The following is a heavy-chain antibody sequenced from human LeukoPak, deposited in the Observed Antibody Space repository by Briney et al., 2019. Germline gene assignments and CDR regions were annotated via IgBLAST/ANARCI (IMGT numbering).Heavy chain of an antibody. V-gene: IGHV3-23*01. CDR3: AKETYASGPYYFDY. D-gene: IGHD3-10*01. CDR1: GFTFSSYA. Sequence: GGSLRLSCAASGFTFSSYAMTWVRQAPGKGLEWSSAISGSADSTYYADSVKGRFTISRDNSRNTVYLQMNSLRVEDTAVYYCAKETYASGPYYFDYWGQGTLVTVSS. J-gene: IGHJ4*02. CDR2: ISGSADST.